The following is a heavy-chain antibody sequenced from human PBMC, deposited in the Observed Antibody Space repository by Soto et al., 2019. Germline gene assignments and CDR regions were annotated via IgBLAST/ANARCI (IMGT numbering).Heavy chain of an antibody. Sequence: QLQLQESGSGLVKPSQTLSLTCAVSGGSISSGGYSWSWIRQPPGKGLEWIGYIYHSGSTYYNPSLKSRVTLSVDRSKNQFSLKLSSVTAAVTDVYHCARGPPFYWGQATLDTVSS. CDR1: GGSISSGGYS. V-gene: IGHV4-30-2*01. CDR2: IYHSGST. J-gene: IGHJ4*02. CDR3: ARGPPFY.